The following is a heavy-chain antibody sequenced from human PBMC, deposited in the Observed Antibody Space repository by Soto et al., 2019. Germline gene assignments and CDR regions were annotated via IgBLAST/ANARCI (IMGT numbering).Heavy chain of an antibody. CDR3: ARVGCSGGSCYSPFDY. J-gene: IGHJ4*02. V-gene: IGHV3-33*01. CDR2: IWYDGSNK. CDR1: GFTFSSYG. Sequence: QVQLVESGGGVVQPGRSLRLSCAASGFTFSSYGMHWVRQAPGKGLEWVAVIWYDGSNKYYADSVKGRFTISRDNSKKPLYLQMNSRRAEDTAVYYCARVGCSGGSCYSPFDYWGQGTLVTVSS. D-gene: IGHD2-15*01.